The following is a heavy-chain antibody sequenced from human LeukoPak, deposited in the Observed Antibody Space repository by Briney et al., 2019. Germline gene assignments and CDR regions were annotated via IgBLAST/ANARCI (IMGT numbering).Heavy chain of an antibody. Sequence: SETLSLTCAVSGYSISSGYYWGWIRQPPGKGLEWIGSIYHSGSTYYNPSLKSRVTISVDTSKNQFSLKLSSVTAADTAVYYCARDTLWFGAKPWGQGTLVTVSS. D-gene: IGHD3-10*01. V-gene: IGHV4-38-2*02. CDR3: ARDTLWFGAKP. CDR1: GYSISSGYY. CDR2: IYHSGST. J-gene: IGHJ5*02.